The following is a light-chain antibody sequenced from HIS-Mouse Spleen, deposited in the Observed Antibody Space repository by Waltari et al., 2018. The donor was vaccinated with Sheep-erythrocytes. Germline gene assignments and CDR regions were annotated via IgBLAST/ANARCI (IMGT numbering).Light chain of an antibody. CDR2: QDS. CDR1: KLGDKY. Sequence: YELTQPPSVSVSPGQTASITCSGDKLGDKYACWYQQKPGQSPVLVIYQDSKRPSGIPERFSGSNSGNTATLTISGTQAMDEADYYCQAWDSSTTWVFGGGTKLTVL. V-gene: IGLV3-1*01. CDR3: QAWDSSTTWV. J-gene: IGLJ3*02.